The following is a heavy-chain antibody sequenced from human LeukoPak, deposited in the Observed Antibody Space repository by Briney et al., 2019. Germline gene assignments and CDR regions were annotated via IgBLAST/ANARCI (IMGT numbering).Heavy chain of an antibody. D-gene: IGHD3-16*01. CDR3: AKNTGEGNYFDH. J-gene: IGHJ4*02. Sequence: GESLKISCKAFGYSFTRYWIGWVRQTPGTGLEWVGIIYPGDSDTRYSHSFEGQVTISADKSIGTAFLQWRSLKASDSAIYYCAKNTGEGNYFDHWGQGSLVTVSS. CDR1: GYSFTRYW. CDR2: IYPGDSDT. V-gene: IGHV5-51*01.